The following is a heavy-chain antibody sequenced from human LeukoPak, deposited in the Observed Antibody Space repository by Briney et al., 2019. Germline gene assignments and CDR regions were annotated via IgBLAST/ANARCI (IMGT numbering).Heavy chain of an antibody. CDR2: IYTSGST. CDR3: ARLGAGYDFWSGYYSGYYYYYMDV. V-gene: IGHV4-4*09. J-gene: IGHJ6*03. D-gene: IGHD3-3*01. CDR1: GGSISSYY. Sequence: SETLSLTCTVSGGSISSYYWSWIRQPPGKGLEWIGYIYTSGSTNYNPSLKRRVTISVDTSKNQFSMKLSSVTAADTAVYYCARLGAGYDFWSGYYSGYYYYYMDVWGKGTTVTVSS.